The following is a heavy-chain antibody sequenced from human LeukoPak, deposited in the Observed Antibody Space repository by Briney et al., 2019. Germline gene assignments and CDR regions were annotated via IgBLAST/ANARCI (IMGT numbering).Heavy chain of an antibody. D-gene: IGHD6-13*01. V-gene: IGHV3-23*01. CDR3: AKNGIAGLGDNWFDS. J-gene: IGHJ5*01. CDR2: ISGSGAMT. CDR1: GFRFSSYA. Sequence: GGSLRLSCAASGFRFSSYAMNWVRQTPGKGLEWVSRISGSGAMTYYADSVKGWFTISRDNSKNTLFLQVNSLRAEDTAVYYCAKNGIAGLGDNWFDSWGHGTLVTVSS.